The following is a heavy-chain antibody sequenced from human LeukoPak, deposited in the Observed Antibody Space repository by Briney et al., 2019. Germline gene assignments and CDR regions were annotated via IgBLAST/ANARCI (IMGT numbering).Heavy chain of an antibody. V-gene: IGHV3-33*01. Sequence: PGGSLRLSCAASGFTFSSYGMHWVRQAPGKGLEWVAVIWYDGSNKYYADSVKGRFTISRDNSKNTLYLQMNSLRAEDTAVYYCARDGHLGIVVVPAAPRPNYYGMDVWGQGTTVTVSS. CDR2: IWYDGSNK. D-gene: IGHD2-2*01. CDR3: ARDGHLGIVVVPAAPRPNYYGMDV. CDR1: GFTFSSYG. J-gene: IGHJ6*02.